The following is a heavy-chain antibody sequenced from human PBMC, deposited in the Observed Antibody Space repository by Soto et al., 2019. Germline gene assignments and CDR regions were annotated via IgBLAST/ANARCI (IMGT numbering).Heavy chain of an antibody. V-gene: IGHV3-33*01. CDR2: IWYDGSNK. CDR1: GFTFSSYG. CDR3: ARDYGDLTYYYYYYMDV. J-gene: IGHJ6*03. Sequence: GGSLRLSCAASGFTFSSYGMHWVRQAPGKGLEWVAVIWYDGSNKYYADSVKGRFTISRDNSKNTLYLQMNSLRAEDTAVYYCARDYGDLTYYYYYYMDVWGKGTTVTVSS. D-gene: IGHD4-17*01.